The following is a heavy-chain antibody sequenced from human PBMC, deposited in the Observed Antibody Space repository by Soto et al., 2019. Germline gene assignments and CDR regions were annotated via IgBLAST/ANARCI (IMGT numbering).Heavy chain of an antibody. CDR3: ARGDRDLYYYYYYKEV. CDR1: GGSISSYY. CDR2: IYYCGST. V-gene: IGHV4-59*01. Sequence: PSETLSRPCTLSGGSISSYYWSWFRQLPGKGLYWIGYIYYCGSTNYNPFFKSRFTISLDTSKNQFSLKLSSVTAVDSAVYYCARGDRDLYYYYYYKEVWCKGTTVT. J-gene: IGHJ6*03. D-gene: IGHD3-16*01.